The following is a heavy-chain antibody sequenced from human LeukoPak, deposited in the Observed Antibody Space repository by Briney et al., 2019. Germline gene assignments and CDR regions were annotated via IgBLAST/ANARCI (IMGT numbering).Heavy chain of an antibody. CDR3: ARGVNYAFTP. Sequence: SETLSLTCAVSGGSISSSNWWSWIRQPPGKGLEWIGEINDSGSTYYNPSLKSRVTISADTSKKQISLKLNSVTAADTTVYYCARGVNYAFTPWGQGTLVTVSS. CDR2: INDSGST. D-gene: IGHD2-2*01. V-gene: IGHV4-4*02. CDR1: GGSISSSNW. J-gene: IGHJ5*02.